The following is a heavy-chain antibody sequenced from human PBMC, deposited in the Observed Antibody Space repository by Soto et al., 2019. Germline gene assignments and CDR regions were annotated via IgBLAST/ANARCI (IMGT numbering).Heavy chain of an antibody. Sequence: RASVKVSCKASGGTFSSYAISWVRQAPGQGLEWMGGIIPIFGTANYAQKFQGRVTITADESTSTAYMELSSLRSEDTAVYYCARRRSPYCTNGVCASGGAFDIWGQGTMVTVSS. D-gene: IGHD2-8*01. CDR1: GGTFSSYA. CDR3: ARRRSPYCTNGVCASGGAFDI. V-gene: IGHV1-69*13. CDR2: IIPIFGTA. J-gene: IGHJ3*02.